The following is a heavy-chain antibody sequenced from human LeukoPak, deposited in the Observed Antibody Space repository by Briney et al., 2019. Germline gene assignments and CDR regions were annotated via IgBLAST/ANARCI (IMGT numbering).Heavy chain of an antibody. Sequence: GSPRLSCAASGFTLSSYAMSWVRQAPGKGLEWVSAISGSGGSTYYADSVKGRFTISRDNSKNTLYLQMNSLRAEDTAVYYCAKDLTVTLGWGLFGIWGQGTLVTVSS. V-gene: IGHV3-23*01. CDR2: ISGSGGST. CDR3: AKDLTVTLGWGLFGI. D-gene: IGHD3-3*01. J-gene: IGHJ1*01. CDR1: GFTLSSYA.